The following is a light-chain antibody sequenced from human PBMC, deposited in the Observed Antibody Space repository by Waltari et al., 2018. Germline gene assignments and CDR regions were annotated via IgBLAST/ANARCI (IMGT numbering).Light chain of an antibody. CDR1: SLRSYY. V-gene: IGLV3-19*01. Sequence: SSELTQDPAVSVALGQTVRIKCQGDSLRSYYASWYQQKPGQAPVLVIYGKNNRPSGIPDRFPGSSSGNTASLTITGAQAEDEGDYYCNPRDSSGNHVVFGGGTKLTVL. CDR3: NPRDSSGNHVV. J-gene: IGLJ2*01. CDR2: GKN.